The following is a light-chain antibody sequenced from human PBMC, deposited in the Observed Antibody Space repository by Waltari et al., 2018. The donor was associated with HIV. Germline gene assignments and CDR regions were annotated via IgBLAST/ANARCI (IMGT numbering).Light chain of an antibody. CDR2: WAS. J-gene: IGKJ1*01. CDR1: QSLLYSSNNKNY. Sequence: DIVVTQSPDSLAVSLGGRAAMNCKSTQSLLYSSNNKNYLAWYQKKPGQPPKLLIYWASTRASGVPARFSGSGSGTNFTLTINGLQAEDVAIYYGQQFYTTTWSFGPGTRVEI. V-gene: IGKV4-1*01. CDR3: QQFYTTTWS.